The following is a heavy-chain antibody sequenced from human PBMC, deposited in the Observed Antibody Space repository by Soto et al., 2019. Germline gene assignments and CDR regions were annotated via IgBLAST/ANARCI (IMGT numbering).Heavy chain of an antibody. CDR1: GFTCISYD. V-gene: IGHV3-23*01. CDR2: ILVGGST. J-gene: IGHJ3*02. Sequence: GGSLRLSCAASGFTCISYDMSWVRQAPGKGLEWVSTILVGGSTHYPDSVKGRFTISRDNSKNTVFLQMNSLTAGDTAVYYCAKATATGGGAFDICGQGTMVT. D-gene: IGHD2-8*02. CDR3: AKATATGGGAFDI.